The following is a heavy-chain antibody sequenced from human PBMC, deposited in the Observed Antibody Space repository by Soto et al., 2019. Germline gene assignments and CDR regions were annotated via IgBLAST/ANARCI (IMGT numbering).Heavy chain of an antibody. CDR3: AGLRGYAGSPIDY. CDR2: ISYSGNT. D-gene: IGHD2-15*01. Sequence: ASGVLSVTCTVFGGSIISSYWSWIRQPPGKGLEWIGYISYSGNTNYNPSLKSRVTMSVDTPKNQFSLRLSSVTTADTAVYYCAGLRGYAGSPIDYWGQGTLVTVSS. CDR1: GGSIISSY. J-gene: IGHJ4*02. V-gene: IGHV4-59*01.